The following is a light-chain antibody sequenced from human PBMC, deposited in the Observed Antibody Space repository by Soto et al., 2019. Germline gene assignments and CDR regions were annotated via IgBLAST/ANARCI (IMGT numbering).Light chain of an antibody. CDR2: AAS. J-gene: IGKJ5*01. CDR3: QQRSNWPLT. CDR1: QGLSSY. V-gene: IGKV1-9*01. Sequence: IQLTQSPSSLSASVGDRVTITCRASQGLSSYLAWYQQTPGKAPKLLIYAASTLQSGVPSRFSGSESGTDFTLTISSLQPEDFATYYCQQRSNWPLTLGGGTRLEIK.